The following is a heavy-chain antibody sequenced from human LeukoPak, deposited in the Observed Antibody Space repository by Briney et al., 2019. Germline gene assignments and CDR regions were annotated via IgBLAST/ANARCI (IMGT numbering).Heavy chain of an antibody. CDR1: GGSISSYY. D-gene: IGHD3-10*01. J-gene: IGHJ6*02. Sequence: SETLSPTCTVSGGSISSYYWSWIRQPPGKGLEWIGYISYSGGTNYSPSLKSRVTISVDTSKNQFSLKLSSVTAADTAVYYCARDNTMLRGLWRADYYGMDVWGQGTTVTVSS. V-gene: IGHV4-59*01. CDR3: ARDNTMLRGLWRADYYGMDV. CDR2: ISYSGGT.